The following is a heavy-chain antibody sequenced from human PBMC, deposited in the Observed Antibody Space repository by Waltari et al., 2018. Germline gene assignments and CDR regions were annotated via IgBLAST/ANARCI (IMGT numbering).Heavy chain of an antibody. CDR2: IRLDGSAN. Sequence: QAQLAGFGGGVVQPGGSLRLSCAASGFTFNNYGMHWVRQAPGKGLEWWAFIRLDGSANYYADSLRARFAVSRDNFMNTVYLQMNSLSSEDTAVYYCAKDRSSGWSADYYMDVWGNGTTVTVSS. V-gene: IGHV3-30*02. D-gene: IGHD6-19*01. CDR1: GFTFNNYG. CDR3: AKDRSSGWSADYYMDV. J-gene: IGHJ6*03.